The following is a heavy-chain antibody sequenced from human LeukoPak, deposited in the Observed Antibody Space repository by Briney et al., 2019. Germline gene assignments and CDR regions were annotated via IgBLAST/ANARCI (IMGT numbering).Heavy chain of an antibody. J-gene: IGHJ4*02. Sequence: GASVKVFCKASGYTFSSYNIKWVRQAPGQGLEFMGRISPSGGSTSYAQKFQGRVTMTRDTSTSTFYMEVSSLTSEDTAIYYCARAGVYDSTGYYSSSHPASDYWGQGTLVTVSS. CDR2: ISPSGGST. V-gene: IGHV1-46*01. D-gene: IGHD3-22*01. CDR1: GYTFSSYN. CDR3: ARAGVYDSTGYYSSSHPASDY.